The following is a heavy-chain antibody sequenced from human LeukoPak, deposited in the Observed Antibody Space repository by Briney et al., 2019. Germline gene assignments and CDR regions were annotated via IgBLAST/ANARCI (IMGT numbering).Heavy chain of an antibody. CDR1: GFTFSSYA. D-gene: IGHD1-14*01. CDR3: AKAGYQTGRVRIYYYYYMDV. J-gene: IGHJ6*03. Sequence: PGGSLRLSCAASGFTFSSYAMSWVRQAPGKGLEWVSAISGSGGSTYYADSVKGRFTISRDNSKNTLYLQMNSLRAEDTAVYYCAKAGYQTGRVRIYYYYYMDVWGKGTTVTVSS. V-gene: IGHV3-23*01. CDR2: ISGSGGST.